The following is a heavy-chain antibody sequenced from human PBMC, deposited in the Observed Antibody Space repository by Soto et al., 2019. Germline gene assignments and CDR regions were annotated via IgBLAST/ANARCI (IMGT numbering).Heavy chain of an antibody. D-gene: IGHD3-22*01. CDR1: WFTVSTNY. CDR3: ARRSSGYPYYFDY. CDR2: IYSGGST. V-gene: IGHV3-53*01. J-gene: IGHJ4*02. Sequence: VGSLRLSCAASWFTVSTNYMSWVRQAPGKGLEWVSLIYSGGSTYYADSVKGRFTISSDNSKNTLYLQMNSLRAEDTAVYYCARRSSGYPYYFDYWGQGTLVTVSS.